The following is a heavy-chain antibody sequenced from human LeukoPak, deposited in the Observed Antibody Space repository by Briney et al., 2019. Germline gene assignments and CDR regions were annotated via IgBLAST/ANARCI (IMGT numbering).Heavy chain of an antibody. J-gene: IGHJ4*02. CDR3: ARASIAAAGYYFDY. Sequence: PGGSLRLSCAASGFTVSSNYMSWVRQAPGKGLEWVSLISTGETTYYADSVKGRFTISRDSSKSTLYLQLNNLRAEDTAVYYYARASIAAAGYYFDYWGQGTLVTVSS. CDR1: GFTVSSNY. D-gene: IGHD6-13*01. CDR2: ISTGETT. V-gene: IGHV3-66*01.